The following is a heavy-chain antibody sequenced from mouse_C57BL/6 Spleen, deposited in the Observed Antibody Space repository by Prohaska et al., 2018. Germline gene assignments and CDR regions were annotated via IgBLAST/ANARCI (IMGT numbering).Heavy chain of an antibody. D-gene: IGHD1-1*01. V-gene: IGHV1-26*01. CDR3: AREVITTVVATDWYFDV. J-gene: IGHJ1*03. CDR2: INPNNGGT. Sequence: QSHGKSLEWNGDINPNNGGTSYNQKFKGKATLTVDKSSSTAYMELRSLTSEDSAVYYCAREVITTVVATDWYFDVWGTGTTVTVSS.